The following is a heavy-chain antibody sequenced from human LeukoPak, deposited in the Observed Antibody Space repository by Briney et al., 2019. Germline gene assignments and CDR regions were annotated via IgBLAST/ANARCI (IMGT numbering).Heavy chain of an antibody. Sequence: GGSLRLSCTTSGFAFSNYAMNWVRQAPGKGPEWVSGISGFNTYYADSVKGRFTIFRDNSKNVLYLQMDRLRAEDTAVYSCAKDVCTSPRCLLYFDSWGQGTLVTVAS. V-gene: IGHV3-23*01. CDR1: GFAFSNYA. J-gene: IGHJ4*02. CDR3: AKDVCTSPRCLLYFDS. CDR2: ISGFNT. D-gene: IGHD2-8*01.